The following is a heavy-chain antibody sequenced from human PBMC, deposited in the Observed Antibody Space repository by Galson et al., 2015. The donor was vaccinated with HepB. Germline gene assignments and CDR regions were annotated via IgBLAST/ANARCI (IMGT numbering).Heavy chain of an antibody. CDR2: IYPGDSDT. V-gene: IGHV5-51*03. CDR3: ARRYCNTTSCYDDAFDI. CDR1: GYRFTNYW. J-gene: IGHJ3*02. D-gene: IGHD2-2*01. Sequence: QSGAEVKKPGESLKISCKASGYRFTNYWLGWVRQLPGQGLEWMGIIYPGDSDTRYSPSFQGQVTISADKSISTAYLQWISLKASDTAMYYCARRYCNTTSCYDDAFDIWGQGTMVTVSS.